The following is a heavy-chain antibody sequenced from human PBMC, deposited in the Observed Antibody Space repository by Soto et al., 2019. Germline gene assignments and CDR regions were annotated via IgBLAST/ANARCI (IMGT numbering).Heavy chain of an antibody. Sequence: GGSLRLSCAASGFTFSSYWMSWVRQAPGKGLEWVANIKQDGSEKYYVDSVKGRFTISRDNAKNSLYLQMNSLRAEDTAVYYCARDRYLWFGELFCFDYWGQGTLVTVSS. V-gene: IGHV3-7*01. CDR3: ARDRYLWFGELFCFDY. D-gene: IGHD3-10*01. CDR1: GFTFSSYW. CDR2: IKQDGSEK. J-gene: IGHJ4*02.